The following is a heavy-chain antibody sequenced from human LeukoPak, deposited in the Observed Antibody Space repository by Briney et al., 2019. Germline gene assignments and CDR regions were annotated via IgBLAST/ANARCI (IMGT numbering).Heavy chain of an antibody. CDR3: ARVGTSWAFDY. Sequence: GRSLRLSCAASGFTFNNYGMHWVRQAPGKGLEWVAVIWYDGSNKYYADSVKGRFTISRDNSKNTLYLQMNSLRAKDTAVYYCARVGTSWAFDYWGQGILVTVSS. J-gene: IGHJ4*02. V-gene: IGHV3-33*01. CDR1: GFTFNNYG. D-gene: IGHD2-2*01. CDR2: IWYDGSNK.